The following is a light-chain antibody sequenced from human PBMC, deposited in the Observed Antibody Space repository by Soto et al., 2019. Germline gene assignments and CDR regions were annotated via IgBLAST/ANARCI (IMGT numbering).Light chain of an antibody. CDR3: PQRPSWQVP. Sequence: VWTQSPATLSVSPGERATLSFMASQSVSGDLAWYHHKPGQAPRLLIYDASKRATGIPARFSGSGSGTNFTLTISSLEPEDFALYYCPQRPSWQVPFAQRTRLAI. CDR1: QSVSGD. J-gene: IGKJ5*01. CDR2: DAS. V-gene: IGKV3-11*01.